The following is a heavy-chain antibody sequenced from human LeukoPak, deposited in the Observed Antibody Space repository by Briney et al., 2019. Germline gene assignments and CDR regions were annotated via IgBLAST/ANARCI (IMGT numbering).Heavy chain of an antibody. CDR3: ASNIVATTCFDY. CDR2: INHSGST. CDR1: GGSFSGYY. J-gene: IGHJ4*02. D-gene: IGHD5-12*01. Sequence: SETLSLTCAVYGGSFSGYYWSWIRQPPGKGLEWIGEINHSGSTNYNPSLKSRVTISVDTSENQFSLKLSSVTAADTAVYYCASNIVATTCFDYWGQGTLVTVSS. V-gene: IGHV4-34*01.